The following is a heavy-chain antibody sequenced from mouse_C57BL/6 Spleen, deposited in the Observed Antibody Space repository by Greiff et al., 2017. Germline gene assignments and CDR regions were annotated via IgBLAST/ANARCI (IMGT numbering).Heavy chain of an antibody. D-gene: IGHD2-5*01. CDR3: ARYNSNYWYFDV. Sequence: QVQLQQPGAELVKPGASVKLSCKASGYTFTSYWMQWVKQRPGQGLEWIGEIDPSDSYTNYNQKFKGKATLTVDTSSSTAYMQLSSLTSEDSAVYYCARYNSNYWYFDVWGTGTTVTVSS. J-gene: IGHJ1*03. CDR2: IDPSDSYT. V-gene: IGHV1-50*01. CDR1: GYTFTSYW.